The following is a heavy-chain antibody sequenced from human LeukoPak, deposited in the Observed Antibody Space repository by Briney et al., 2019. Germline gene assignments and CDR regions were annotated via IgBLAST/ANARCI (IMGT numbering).Heavy chain of an antibody. V-gene: IGHV3-66*01. CDR1: GFTVSSNY. Sequence: GGSLRLSCAASGFTVSSNYMSWVRQASGKGLEWVSVIYSGGSTYYADSVKGRFTVSRDNSRNTLYLQMNSLRAEDTAVYYCARALFGGYYYDGMDVWGQGTTVTVSS. CDR2: IYSGGST. D-gene: IGHD3-16*01. J-gene: IGHJ6*02. CDR3: ARALFGGYYYDGMDV.